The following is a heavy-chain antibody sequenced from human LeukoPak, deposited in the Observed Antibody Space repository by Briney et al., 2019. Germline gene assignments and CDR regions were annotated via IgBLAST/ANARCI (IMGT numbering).Heavy chain of an antibody. D-gene: IGHD6-6*01. V-gene: IGHV3-30*04. Sequence: GGSLRLSCAASGFTFSSYAMHWVRQAPGKGLEWVAVISYDGSNKYYADSVKGRFTISRDNSKNTLHLQMNSLRAGDTAVYYCARDGSIAARHSAFDIWGQGTMVTVSS. J-gene: IGHJ3*02. CDR3: ARDGSIAARHSAFDI. CDR1: GFTFSSYA. CDR2: ISYDGSNK.